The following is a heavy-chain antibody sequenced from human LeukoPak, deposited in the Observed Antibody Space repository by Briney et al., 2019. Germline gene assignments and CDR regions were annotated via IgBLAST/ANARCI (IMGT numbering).Heavy chain of an antibody. CDR3: ARLGGIAVAGTPYNWFDP. CDR2: INPNSGGT. Sequence: ASVKVSCKASGYTFTSYGISWVRQAPGQGLEWMGRINPNSGGTNYAQKFQGRVTMTRDTSISTAYMELSRLRSDDTAVYYCARLGGIAVAGTPYNWFDPWGQGTLVTVSS. CDR1: GYTFTSYG. V-gene: IGHV1-2*06. D-gene: IGHD6-19*01. J-gene: IGHJ5*02.